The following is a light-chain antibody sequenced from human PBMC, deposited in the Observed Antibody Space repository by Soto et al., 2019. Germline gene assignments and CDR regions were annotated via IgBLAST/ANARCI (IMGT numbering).Light chain of an antibody. V-gene: IGKV1-5*03. J-gene: IGKJ2*01. CDR1: PSISSW. Sequence: DFQMPQSPSTLSASVGDRVTITCRSSPSISSWLSWYQQKPGKAPKLLIYKASSLESGVPSRFSGSGSGTEFTLPIRGLQPDDFAPYYSQQYNSYSRTFGQRTKLESK. CDR2: KAS. CDR3: QQYNSYSRT.